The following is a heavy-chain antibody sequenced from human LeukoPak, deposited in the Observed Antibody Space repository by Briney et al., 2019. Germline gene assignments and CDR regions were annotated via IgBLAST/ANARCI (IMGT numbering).Heavy chain of an antibody. J-gene: IGHJ5*02. V-gene: IGHV1-2*02. D-gene: IGHD6-19*01. CDR3: AGENEAPLAVTGFDP. Sequence: ASVKVSCKASGYTFTGYFIHWVRQAPGQGLEWMGWVSPNNGGTNYAQKVQGRVTVTRDTSISTVYMELSSLRSDDTAVYYCAGENEAPLAVTGFDPWGQGALVTVSS. CDR1: GYTFTGYF. CDR2: VSPNNGGT.